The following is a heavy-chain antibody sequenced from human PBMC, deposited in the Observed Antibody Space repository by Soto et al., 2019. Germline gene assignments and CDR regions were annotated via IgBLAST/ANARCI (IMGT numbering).Heavy chain of an antibody. J-gene: IGHJ6*02. V-gene: IGHV1-18*01. D-gene: IGHD6-19*01. CDR2: ISAYNGNT. Sequence: QVQLVQSGAEVKKPGASVKVSCKASGYTFTSYGISWVRQAPGQGLEWMGWISAYNGNTNYAQKLQGRVTMTTDTSTSTAYMELRSLRSDDTAVYYCARVLAVAGPLGYYYYYGMDVWGQGTTVTVSS. CDR3: ARVLAVAGPLGYYYYYGMDV. CDR1: GYTFTSYG.